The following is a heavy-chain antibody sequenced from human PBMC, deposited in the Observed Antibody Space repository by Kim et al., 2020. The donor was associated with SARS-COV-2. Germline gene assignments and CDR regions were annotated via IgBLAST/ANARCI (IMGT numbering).Heavy chain of an antibody. CDR1: GYTFTSYD. CDR2: MNPNSGNT. CDR3: ASRQQQWWGNNWFDP. V-gene: IGHV1-8*01. Sequence: ASVKVSCKASGYTFTSYDINWVRQATGQGLEWMGWMNPNSGNTGYAQKFQGRVTMTRNTSISTAYMELSSLRSEDTAVYYCASRQQQWWGNNWFDPWGQGTLVTVSS. J-gene: IGHJ5*02. D-gene: IGHD2-15*01.